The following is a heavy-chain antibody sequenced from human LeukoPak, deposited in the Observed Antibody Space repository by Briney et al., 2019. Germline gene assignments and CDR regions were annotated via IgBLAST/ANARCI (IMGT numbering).Heavy chain of an antibody. CDR3: ARVLAVAGGAFDI. J-gene: IGHJ3*02. CDR1: GYSISRGYY. D-gene: IGHD6-19*01. Sequence: SETLSLTCTVSGYSISRGYYWGWIRQPPGKGLEWIGSIYHSGSTYYNPSLKSRVTISVDTCKNQFSLKLSSVTAADTAVYYCARVLAVAGGAFDIWGQGTMVTVSS. V-gene: IGHV4-38-2*02. CDR2: IYHSGST.